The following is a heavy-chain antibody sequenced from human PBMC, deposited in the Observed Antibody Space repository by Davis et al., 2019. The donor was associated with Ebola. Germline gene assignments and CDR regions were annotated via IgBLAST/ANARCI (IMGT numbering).Heavy chain of an antibody. CDR1: GDRVYGKNGA. CDR2: TYYTSKWFN. V-gene: IGHV6-1*01. J-gene: IGHJ4*02. Sequence: HSQTLSLTCDISGDRVYGKNGAWNWIRQSPSRGLEWLGRTYYTSKWFNDYAVSVKSRITINPDTSKNQFSLKLNSVTPEDTAVYYCGRGWLRTGIDYWGQGTLVTVSS. D-gene: IGHD5-12*01. CDR3: GRGWLRTGIDY.